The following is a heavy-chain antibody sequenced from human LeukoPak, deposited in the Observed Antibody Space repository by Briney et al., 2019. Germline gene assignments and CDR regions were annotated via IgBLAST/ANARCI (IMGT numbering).Heavy chain of an antibody. CDR3: ARRVGATYFDY. CDR2: IYYSGST. J-gene: IGHJ4*02. V-gene: IGHV4-31*03. Sequence: SETLSLTCTVSGGXISSGGYYWSWIRQHPGKGLEWIGYIYYSGSTYYNPSLKSRVTISVDTSKNQFSLKLSSVTAADTAVYYCARRVGATYFDYWGQGTLVTVSS. D-gene: IGHD1-26*01. CDR1: GGXISSGGYY.